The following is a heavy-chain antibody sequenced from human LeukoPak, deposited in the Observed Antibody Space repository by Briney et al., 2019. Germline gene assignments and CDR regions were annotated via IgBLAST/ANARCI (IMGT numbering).Heavy chain of an antibody. J-gene: IGHJ6*03. D-gene: IGHD2-15*01. CDR1: GGTFSTYA. V-gene: IGHV1-69*13. Sequence: ASVKVSCKASGGTFSTYAISWVRQSPGQGLEWMGGIIPAFEKANYAQKFQDRVTITADESTTTAYMELSSLTSEDTAIYYCARLGHCRETNCYSDFFYMDVWGKGTTVIVSS. CDR3: ARLGHCRETNCYSDFFYMDV. CDR2: IIPAFEKA.